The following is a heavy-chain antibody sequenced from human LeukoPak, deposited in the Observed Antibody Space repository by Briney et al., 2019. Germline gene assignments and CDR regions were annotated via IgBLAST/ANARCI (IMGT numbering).Heavy chain of an antibody. CDR3: AREQRVAVAGTYYYYGMDV. D-gene: IGHD6-19*01. CDR2: FDPEDGET. CDR1: GYTLTELS. J-gene: IGHJ6*04. Sequence: VASVKVSCKVSGYTLTELSMHWVRQAPGKGLEWMGGFDPEDGETIYAQKFQGRVTMTEDTSTDTAYMELSSLRSEDTAVYYCAREQRVAVAGTYYYYGMDVWGKGTTVTVSS. V-gene: IGHV1-24*01.